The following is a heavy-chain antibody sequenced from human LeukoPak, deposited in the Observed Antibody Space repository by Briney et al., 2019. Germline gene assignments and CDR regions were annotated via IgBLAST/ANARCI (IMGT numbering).Heavy chain of an antibody. CDR2: IKSKTDGGTT. CDR3: TTAPIGFTMVRGLIITDF. J-gene: IGHJ4*02. CDR1: GFTFSSYS. Sequence: GGSLRLSCAASGFTFSSYSMNWVRQAPGKGLEWAGRIKSKTDGGTTDYAAPVKGRFTISRDDSKNTLYLQMNSLKTEDTAVYCTTAPIGFTMVRGLIITDFWGQGTLVTVSS. D-gene: IGHD3-10*01. V-gene: IGHV3-15*01.